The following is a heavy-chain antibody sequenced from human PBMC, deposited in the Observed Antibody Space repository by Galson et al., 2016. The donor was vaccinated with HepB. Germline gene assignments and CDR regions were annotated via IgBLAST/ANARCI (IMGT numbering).Heavy chain of an antibody. D-gene: IGHD1-26*01. V-gene: IGHV3-33*03. J-gene: IGHJ6*02. Sequence: SLRLSCAASEFTFSSYGMHWVRQAPGKGLGWVAVIWYDGSNKYYADSVKGRFTISRDNSKNTLYMKMNSLRAEGTAVYYCAKGGELRGVYYYYGMDVWGQGTAVTVSS. CDR3: AKGGELRGVYYYYGMDV. CDR1: EFTFSSYG. CDR2: IWYDGSNK.